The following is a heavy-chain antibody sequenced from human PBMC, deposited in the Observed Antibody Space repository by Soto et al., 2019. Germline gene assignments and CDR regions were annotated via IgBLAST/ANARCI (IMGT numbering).Heavy chain of an antibody. CDR1: GGTFSSYA. V-gene: IGHV1-69*13. D-gene: IGHD1-26*01. Sequence: SVKVSCKASGGTFSSYAISWVRQAPGQGLEWMGGIIPIFGTANYAQKFQGRVTITADESTSTAYMELSSLRSEDTAVYYCARGIVGAPPDYYYYGTDVWGQGTTVTGSS. CDR3: ARGIVGAPPDYYYYGTDV. CDR2: IIPIFGTA. J-gene: IGHJ6*02.